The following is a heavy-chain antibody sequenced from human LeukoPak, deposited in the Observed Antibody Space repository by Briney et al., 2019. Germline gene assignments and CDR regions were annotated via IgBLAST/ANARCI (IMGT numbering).Heavy chain of an antibody. D-gene: IGHD6-13*01. J-gene: IGHJ4*02. V-gene: IGHV3-48*02. CDR1: GFTFSSYS. Sequence: GGSLRLSCAASGFTFSSYSMNWVRQAPGKGLEWVSYISSSSTIIYYADSVKGRFTISRDNAKNSLYLQMNSLRDEDTAVYYCGREGWGYSSSWYGFDYWGQGTLVTVSS. CDR2: ISSSSTII. CDR3: GREGWGYSSSWYGFDY.